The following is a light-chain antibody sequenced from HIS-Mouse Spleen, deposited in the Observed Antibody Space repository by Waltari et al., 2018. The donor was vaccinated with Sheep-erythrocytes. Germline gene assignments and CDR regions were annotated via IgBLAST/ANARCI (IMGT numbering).Light chain of an antibody. CDR3: MIWHSSAYV. CDR2: YKSDSDK. Sequence: QAVLTQPSSLSASPGASASLTCTLRSGINVGTYRIYWYQQKPGSPPQYLLRYKSDSDKQQGSGVPSRFSGSKDASANAGILLISGLQSEDEADYYCMIWHSSAYVFGTWTKVTVL. V-gene: IGLV5-45*02. CDR1: SGINVGTYR. J-gene: IGLJ1*01.